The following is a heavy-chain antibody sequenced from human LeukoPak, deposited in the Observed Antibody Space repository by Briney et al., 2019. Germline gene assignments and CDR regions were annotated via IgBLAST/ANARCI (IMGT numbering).Heavy chain of an antibody. D-gene: IGHD3-22*01. Sequence: QAGRSLRLSCAASGFTFDDYAMHWVRQAPGKGLEWISGISWNSDTIGYAGSVKGRFTISRDNAKNSLYLQMNSLRAEDTAVYYCARDSASTSAYDSSGKDYWGQGTLVTVSS. J-gene: IGHJ4*02. CDR3: ARDSASTSAYDSSGKDY. CDR2: ISWNSDTI. V-gene: IGHV3-9*01. CDR1: GFTFDDYA.